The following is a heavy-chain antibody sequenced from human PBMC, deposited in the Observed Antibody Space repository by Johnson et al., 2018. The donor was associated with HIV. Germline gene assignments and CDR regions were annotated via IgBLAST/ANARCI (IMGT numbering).Heavy chain of an antibody. CDR2: ISYDGSNK. V-gene: IGHV3-30*04. CDR1: GFTFTDYA. Sequence: QVQLVESGGGVVQAGRSLTLSCVGSGFTFTDYAIHWVRQPPGKGLEWVAVISYDGSNKYYADSVKGRCTISRDNSKNTLYLQMNSLRAEDTAVYYCARGGTMIVVVITYDAFDIWGQGTMVTVSS. D-gene: IGHD3-22*01. J-gene: IGHJ3*02. CDR3: ARGGTMIVVVITYDAFDI.